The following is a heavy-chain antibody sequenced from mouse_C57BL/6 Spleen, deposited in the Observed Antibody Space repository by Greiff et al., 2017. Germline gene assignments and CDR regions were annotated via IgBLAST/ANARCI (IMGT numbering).Heavy chain of an antibody. D-gene: IGHD2-1*01. V-gene: IGHV10-1*01. CDR2: IRSKSNNYAT. CDR1: GFSFNTYA. CDR3: VSSNLLWSLAY. J-gene: IGHJ3*01. Sequence: EVQLVESGGGLVQPKGSLKLSCAASGFSFNTYAMNWVRQAPGKGLEWVARIRSKSNNYATYYADSVKDRFTISRDDSESMLYLQMNNLKTEDTAMYYCVSSNLLWSLAYWGQGTLVTVSA.